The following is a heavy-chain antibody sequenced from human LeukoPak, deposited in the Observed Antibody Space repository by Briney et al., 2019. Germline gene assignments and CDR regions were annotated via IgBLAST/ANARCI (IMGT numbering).Heavy chain of an antibody. CDR2: IYSTSSYI. J-gene: IGHJ4*02. Sequence: PGGSLRLSCAASGFTFSSYTMNWVRQAPGKGLEWVSCIYSTSSYIYYADSVKGRFIISRDNAKNSLYLQMNSLRVEDTAVYFCSADPGDYWGQGTLVSVSS. CDR1: GFTFSSYT. D-gene: IGHD7-27*01. V-gene: IGHV3-21*01. CDR3: SADPGDY.